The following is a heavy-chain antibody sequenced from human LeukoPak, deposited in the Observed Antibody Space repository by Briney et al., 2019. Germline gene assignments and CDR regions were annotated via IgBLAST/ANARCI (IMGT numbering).Heavy chain of an antibody. J-gene: IGHJ6*03. D-gene: IGHD5-24*01. V-gene: IGHV4-59*04. CDR2: IFYTGGT. CDR3: ARHNGYNSGYYYYYMDV. CDR1: GGSISDYS. Sequence: SETLSLTCTVSGGSISDYSWSWIRQPPEKGLEWIGSIFYTGGTNYSPSLKSRVTMSVDTFKNQFSLKLSSVAAADTAVYYCARHNGYNSGYYYYYMDVWGKGTTVTVSS.